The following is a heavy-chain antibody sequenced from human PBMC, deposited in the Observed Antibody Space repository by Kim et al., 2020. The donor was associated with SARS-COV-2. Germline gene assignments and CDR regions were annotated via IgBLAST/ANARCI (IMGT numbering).Heavy chain of an antibody. CDR2: IIAYNGNT. J-gene: IGHJ6*02. CDR3: ARVPTLRYFDWDYYYGMYV. CDR1: GYTFTSYG. Sequence: ASVKVSCKASGYTFTSYGISWVRQAPGQGLEWMGWIIAYNGNTNYAQKLQGRVTMTTDTSTSTAYMELRSLRSDDTAVYYCARVPTLRYFDWDYYYGMYVWGQGTTVTVSS. V-gene: IGHV1-18*01. D-gene: IGHD3-9*01.